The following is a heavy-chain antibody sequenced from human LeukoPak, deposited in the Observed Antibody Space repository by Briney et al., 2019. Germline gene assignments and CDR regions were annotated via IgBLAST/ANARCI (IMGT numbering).Heavy chain of an antibody. CDR1: GYTFTSYG. D-gene: IGHD6-19*01. V-gene: IGHV1-18*01. J-gene: IGHJ4*02. CDR2: ISAYNGNT. CDR3: ATGSASSGWYYFDY. Sequence: ASVKVSCKASGYTFTSYGITWVRQAPGQGLEWMGWISAYNGNTNYAQKLQGRVTMTEDTSTDTAYMELSSLRSEDTAVYYCATGSASSGWYYFDYWGQGTLVTVSS.